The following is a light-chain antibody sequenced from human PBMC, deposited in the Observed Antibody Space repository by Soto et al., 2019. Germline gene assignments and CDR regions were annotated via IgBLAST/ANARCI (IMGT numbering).Light chain of an antibody. CDR3: SSYTSATTSV. Sequence: SVLSQLGYESRSRRQSIPISRDGTSGDIGDYNYVSWYQQHPGKVPKVIIYDVSNRPSGVSNRFSGSKSGNTASLTISGLQTEDEADYYCSSYTSATTSVFATGTKFTVL. J-gene: IGLJ1*01. V-gene: IGLV2-14*01. CDR2: DVS. CDR1: SGDIGDYNY.